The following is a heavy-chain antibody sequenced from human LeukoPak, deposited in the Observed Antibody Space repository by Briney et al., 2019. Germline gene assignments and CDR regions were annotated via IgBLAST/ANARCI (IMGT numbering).Heavy chain of an antibody. V-gene: IGHV4-38-2*02. CDR3: ARDVDRFDY. Sequence: PSETLSLTCSVSSFSISSGHYWGWIRQPPGKGLERIGSIYHSGPTYYNPSLKSRVTISVDTSKNHFSLTLTSVTAADTAVYYCARDVDRFDYWGQGTLVTVSS. J-gene: IGHJ4*02. D-gene: IGHD2-21*01. CDR1: SFSISSGHY. CDR2: IYHSGPT.